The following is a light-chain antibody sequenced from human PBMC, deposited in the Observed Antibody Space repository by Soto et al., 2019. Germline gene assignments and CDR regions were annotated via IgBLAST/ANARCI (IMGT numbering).Light chain of an antibody. V-gene: IGLV2-23*02. CDR2: EIS. CDR1: SSDLGTYDL. CDR3: FSYAGSYTYV. Sequence: QSALTQPAAVSGAPGQSITISCTGTSSDLGTYDLVSWYQQHPGKAPKLMIYEISKRPSGVSNRFSGSKSGNTASLTISGLQAEDEADYLCFSYAGSYTYVFGTGTKLTVL. J-gene: IGLJ1*01.